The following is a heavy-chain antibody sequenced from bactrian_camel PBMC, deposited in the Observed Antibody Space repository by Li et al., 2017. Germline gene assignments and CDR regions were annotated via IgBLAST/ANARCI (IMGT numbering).Heavy chain of an antibody. J-gene: IGHJ6*01. Sequence: HVQLVESGGGSVQPGGSLGLSCAGSGLTVSTYCMAWFRQTSAKEREVVALIYEGDGSVYYADSAEGRFTISQDNAENILYLQMNSLKPEDTAVYYCAADPPRAWGRCRGDFGYWGQGTQVTVS. V-gene: IGHV3S1*01. CDR3: AADPPRAWGRCRGDFGY. D-gene: IGHD5*01. CDR1: GLTVSTYC. CDR2: IYEGDGSV.